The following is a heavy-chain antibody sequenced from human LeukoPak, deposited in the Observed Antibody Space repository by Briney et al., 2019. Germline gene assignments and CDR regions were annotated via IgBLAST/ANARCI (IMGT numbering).Heavy chain of an antibody. D-gene: IGHD3-10*01. V-gene: IGHV3-33*01. CDR2: IWNDGSTE. J-gene: IGHJ4*02. CDR1: QFTFSSYG. CDR3: ARDAGFTGSYYDY. Sequence: PGGSLRLSCAASQFTFSSYGMHWVRQAPGKGLEWVAVIWNDGSTEYYGDSVKGRFTISRDNSKNTLYLQMSSLRAEDTAVYYCARDAGFTGSYYDYWGQGTLVTVSS.